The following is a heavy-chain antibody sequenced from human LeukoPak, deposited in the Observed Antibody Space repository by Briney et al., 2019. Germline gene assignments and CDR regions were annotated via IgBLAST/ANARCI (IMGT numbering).Heavy chain of an antibody. CDR1: GYSFTSSW. Sequence: GESLKISCKGFGYSFTSSWIGWVRQMSGKGLEWMGITQPGDSDTRYSPSFQGRVTISVDESITTAYVQWSSLKASDTAMYYCARLAGGASPPLRDAFDIWGQGTMVTVSS. CDR3: ARLAGGASPPLRDAFDI. V-gene: IGHV5-51*01. J-gene: IGHJ3*02. D-gene: IGHD3-16*01. CDR2: TQPGDSDT.